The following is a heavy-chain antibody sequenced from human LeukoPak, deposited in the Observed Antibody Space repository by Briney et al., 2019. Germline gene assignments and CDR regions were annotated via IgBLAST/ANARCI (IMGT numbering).Heavy chain of an antibody. D-gene: IGHD3-3*01. CDR1: GFTFSSYG. V-gene: IGHV3-30*03. Sequence: GGSLRLSCAASGFTFSSYGMHWVRQAPGKGPEWVAVISYDGKNKYYADSVKGRFTTSRDNSKNTLYLQMNSLRLEDTAVYYCGGGSHWSGYWGQGTLVTVSS. J-gene: IGHJ4*02. CDR3: GGGSHWSGY. CDR2: ISYDGKNK.